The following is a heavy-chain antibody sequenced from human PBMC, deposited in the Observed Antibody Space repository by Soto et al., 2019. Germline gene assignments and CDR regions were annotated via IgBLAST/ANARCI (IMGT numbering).Heavy chain of an antibody. Sequence: QVQLVQSGAEVKKPGASVKVSCKASGYTFTSYGISWVRQAPGQGLEWMGWISAYNGNTNYAQKLQGRVTMTTDTTGSTADMELRSLRSDDTAVYFCARELLRGWELLLYAKEAFAMWGQGTMVTVSS. CDR2: ISAYNGNT. V-gene: IGHV1-18*01. CDR1: GYTFTSYG. CDR3: ARELLRGWELLLYAKEAFAM. D-gene: IGHD1-26*01. J-gene: IGHJ3*02.